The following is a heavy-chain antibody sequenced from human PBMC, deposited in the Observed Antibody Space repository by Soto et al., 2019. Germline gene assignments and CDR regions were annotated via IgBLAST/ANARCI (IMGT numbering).Heavy chain of an antibody. Sequence: PSETLSLTCTVSGGSISSSSYYWGWIRQPPGKGLEWIGSIYYSGSTYYNPSLKSRVTISVDTSKNQFSLKLSSVTAADTAVYYCARQLGTLSDYFDYWGQGTLVTVS. CDR1: GGSISSSSYY. J-gene: IGHJ4*02. CDR3: ARQLGTLSDYFDY. V-gene: IGHV4-39*01. D-gene: IGHD2-2*01. CDR2: IYYSGST.